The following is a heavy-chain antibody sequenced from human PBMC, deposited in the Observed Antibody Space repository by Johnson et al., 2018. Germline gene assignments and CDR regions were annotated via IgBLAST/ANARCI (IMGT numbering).Heavy chain of an antibody. J-gene: IGHJ6*02. Sequence: QVQLQESGAEVKKPGSSVKVSCKASGGTFSSYAISWVRQAPGQGLEWMGGIIPIFGTANYAQKFQGRVTITADESTSTAYMELSSLRSEETAVYYCARHPQPRVRGVYYGMDVWGQGATVTVSS. CDR2: IIPIFGTA. CDR3: ARHPQPRVRGVYYGMDV. V-gene: IGHV1-69*01. D-gene: IGHD6-13*01. CDR1: GGTFSSYA.